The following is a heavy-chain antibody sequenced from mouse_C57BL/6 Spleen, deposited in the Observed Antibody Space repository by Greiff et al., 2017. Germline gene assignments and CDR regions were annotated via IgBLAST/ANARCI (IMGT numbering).Heavy chain of an antibody. V-gene: IGHV1-64*01. J-gene: IGHJ4*01. CDR3: ARGDDGYYNYYAMDY. Sequence: QVQLKQPGAELVKPGASVKLSCKASGYTFTSYWMHWVKQRPGQGLEWIGMIHPNSGSTNYNEKFKSKATLTVDKSSSTAYMQLSSLTSEDSAVYYCARGDDGYYNYYAMDYWGQGTSVTVSS. D-gene: IGHD2-3*01. CDR1: GYTFTSYW. CDR2: IHPNSGST.